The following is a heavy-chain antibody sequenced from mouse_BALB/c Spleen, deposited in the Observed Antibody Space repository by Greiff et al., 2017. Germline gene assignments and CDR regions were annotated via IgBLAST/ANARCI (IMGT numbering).Heavy chain of an antibody. CDR1: GFSLTGYG. CDR3: ARDGGLRREDYYAMDY. J-gene: IGHJ4*01. CDR2: IWGDGST. V-gene: IGHV2-6-7*01. Sequence: QVQLKESGPGLVAPSQSLSITCTVSGFSLTGYGVNWVRQPPGKGLEWLGMIWGDGSTDYNSAIQTRLSISKDNSKSQVFLKMNSLQTDDTARYYCARDGGLRREDYYAMDYWGQGTSVTVSS. D-gene: IGHD2-4*01.